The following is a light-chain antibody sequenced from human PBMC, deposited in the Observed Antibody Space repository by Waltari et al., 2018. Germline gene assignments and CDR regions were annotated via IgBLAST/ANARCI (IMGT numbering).Light chain of an antibody. J-gene: IGKJ2*01. CDR1: QVINNF. CDR2: FAS. V-gene: IGKV1-33*01. CDR3: QQYNNSPYT. Sequence: DIQMKQSPSSLSASVGDRVTITCRASQVINNFLTWYQQKPGKAPKPLIYFASRLETGVPSRFSGSRSGTDYTLTISSLQPEDFATYYCQQYNNSPYTFGQGTKVEIK.